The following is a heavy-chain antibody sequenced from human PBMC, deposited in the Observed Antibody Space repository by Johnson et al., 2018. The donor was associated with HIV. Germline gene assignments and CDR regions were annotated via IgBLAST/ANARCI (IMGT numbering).Heavy chain of an antibody. V-gene: IGHV3-11*04. Sequence: QMQLVESGGGLVTPGGSVKLSCQGSRFTFSDYYMTWIRQAPGKGLEWVSYIRTDGSSTYYADAVKGRFTFVRDNAKNSVYLQMTSLRVEDTAGYYCARGGGSDWYNAFDLWGRGTMVTVSS. D-gene: IGHD6-19*01. CDR2: IRTDGSST. CDR1: RFTFSDYY. CDR3: ARGGGSDWYNAFDL. J-gene: IGHJ3*01.